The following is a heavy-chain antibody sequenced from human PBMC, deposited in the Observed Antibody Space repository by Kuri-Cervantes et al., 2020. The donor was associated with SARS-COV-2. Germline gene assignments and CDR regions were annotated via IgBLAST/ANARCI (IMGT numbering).Heavy chain of an antibody. CDR2: IIPIFGTA. CDR1: GGTFSSYA. J-gene: IGHJ6*02. CDR3: ACGFLEWLSRRYYYGMDV. V-gene: IGHV1-69*13. D-gene: IGHD3-3*01. Sequence: SVKVSCKASGGTFSSYAISWVRQAPGQGLEWMGGIIPIFGTANYAQKFQGRVTITADESTSTAYMELSSLRSEDTAVYYCACGFLEWLSRRYYYGMDVWAQGTTVTVSS.